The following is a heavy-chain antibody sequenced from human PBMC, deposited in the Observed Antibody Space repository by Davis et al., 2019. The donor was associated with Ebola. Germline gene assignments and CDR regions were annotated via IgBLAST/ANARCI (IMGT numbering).Heavy chain of an antibody. Sequence: GESLKISCKGSGFSSTNYWIGLVRQRPGEGLEWMGVIYPVESDTRYSPSFQGQVTISADKSINTAYLQWSSLKASDTAIYYCATLYYWGQGTLVTVSS. J-gene: IGHJ4*02. V-gene: IGHV5-51*01. CDR2: IYPVESDT. CDR3: ATLYY. CDR1: GFSSTNYW.